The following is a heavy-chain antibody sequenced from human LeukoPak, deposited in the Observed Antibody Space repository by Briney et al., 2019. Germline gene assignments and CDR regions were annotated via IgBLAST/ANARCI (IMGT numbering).Heavy chain of an antibody. V-gene: IGHV3-53*01. CDR3: VISGYDYRCFEY. J-gene: IGHJ4*02. CDR1: GFTVSSNY. CDR2: IYSGGST. Sequence: SGGSLRLSCAASGFTVSSNYMSWVRQAPGKGLEWVSVIYSGGSTYYADSVKGRFTISRDNAKNSLYLQMNSLRAEDTAVYYCVISGYDYRCFEYWGQGTLVTVSS. D-gene: IGHD5-12*01.